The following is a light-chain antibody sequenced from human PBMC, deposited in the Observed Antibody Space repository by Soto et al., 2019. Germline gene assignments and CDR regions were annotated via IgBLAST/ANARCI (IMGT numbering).Light chain of an antibody. CDR2: GAS. CDR1: QSVSSK. J-gene: IGKJ4*01. Sequence: EIVMTQSPATLSVSPGERVTLSCRASQSVSSKLAWYQQKPGQTPRLLIHGASTRATGIAARFSGSGSGTEFTLTISGLQSEDFATYYCQQYNNWPVTFGGGTKVDIK. CDR3: QQYNNWPVT. V-gene: IGKV3D-15*01.